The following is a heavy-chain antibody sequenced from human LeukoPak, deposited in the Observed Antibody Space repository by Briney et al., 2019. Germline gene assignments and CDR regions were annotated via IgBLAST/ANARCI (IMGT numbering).Heavy chain of an antibody. D-gene: IGHD5-18*01. CDR2: ITSSGSTI. V-gene: IGHV3-11*04. J-gene: IGHJ4*02. CDR3: ARKRGTPMDPFDY. CDR1: GFTFSDYY. Sequence: PGGSLRLSCAASGFTFSDYYMSWIRQAPGKGLEWVSYITSSGSTIYYPDSVKGRFTISRDNAKNSLYLQMNSLRAEDTAVYYCARKRGTPMDPFDYWGQGTLVTVSS.